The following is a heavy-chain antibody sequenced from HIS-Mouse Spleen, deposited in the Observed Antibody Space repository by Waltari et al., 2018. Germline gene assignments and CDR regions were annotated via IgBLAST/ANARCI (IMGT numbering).Heavy chain of an antibody. CDR2: INHSGST. D-gene: IGHD1-7*01. V-gene: IGHV4-34*01. CDR3: AGYNWNYGTDY. Sequence: QVQLQQWGAGLLKPSETLSLTCAVYGGSFRGYYWSWIRQPPGKGLGGIGEINHSGSTNYNPSLKRRVTISVATSKNQFSLKLSSVTAADTAVYYCAGYNWNYGTDYWGQGTLVTVSS. CDR1: GGSFRGYY. J-gene: IGHJ4*02.